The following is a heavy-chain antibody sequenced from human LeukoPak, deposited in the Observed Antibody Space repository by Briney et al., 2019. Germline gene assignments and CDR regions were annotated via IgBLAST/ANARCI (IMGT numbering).Heavy chain of an antibody. CDR2: ISGSGGST. Sequence: GGSLRLSCAASGFTFSSYGMSWVRQAPGKGLEWVSAISGSGGSTYYADSVKGRFTISRDNSKNTLYLQVNSLRAEDTADYYCAKDLARDGFDSWGQGTLVTVSS. CDR1: GFTFSSYG. D-gene: IGHD5-24*01. V-gene: IGHV3-23*01. J-gene: IGHJ4*02. CDR3: AKDLARDGFDS.